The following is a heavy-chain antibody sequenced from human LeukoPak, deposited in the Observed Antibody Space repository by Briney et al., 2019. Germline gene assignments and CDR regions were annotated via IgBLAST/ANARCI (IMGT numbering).Heavy chain of an antibody. V-gene: IGHV1-2*02. CDR3: ARAGYCSGGTCYVPYNWFDP. J-gene: IGHJ5*02. CDR2: INPNSGGT. D-gene: IGHD2-15*01. Sequence: GASVTVSCKASGYTFTGYYMHWVRQPPGQGLEWMGWINPNSGGTNYAQKFQGRVTMTRDTSISTAYMEMSRLRSDDTAVYYCARAGYCSGGTCYVPYNWFDPWGQGTMVTVSS. CDR1: GYTFTGYY.